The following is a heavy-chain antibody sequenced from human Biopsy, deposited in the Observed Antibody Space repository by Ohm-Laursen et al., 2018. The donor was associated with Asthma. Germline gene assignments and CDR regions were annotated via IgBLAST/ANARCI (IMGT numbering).Heavy chain of an antibody. CDR1: GYSLTDLS. V-gene: IGHV1-24*01. Sequence: SVKVSCKFSGYSLTDLSMHWFRQAPGQGLEWMGGHDHEEGGTVNARRFQGRVTMTEDTSTDTAYMELSSLSSDDTAVYYCASDFPKDYVRYNFQFWGQGTLVTVSS. CDR3: ASDFPKDYVRYNFQF. J-gene: IGHJ4*02. CDR2: HDHEEGGT. D-gene: IGHD4-17*01.